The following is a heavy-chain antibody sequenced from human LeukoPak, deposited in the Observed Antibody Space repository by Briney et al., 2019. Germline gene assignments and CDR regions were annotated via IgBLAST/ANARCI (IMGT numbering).Heavy chain of an antibody. D-gene: IGHD3-22*01. CDR2: IYTSGST. Sequence: SETLSLTCTVSGGSIRSYYWTWIRQPAGKGLEWIGRIYTSGSTNYNPSLKSRVTMSVDTSKNQFSLKLSSVTAADTAVYYCARVLTDSSDYYPWDWGQGTLVTVSS. CDR1: GGSIRSYY. CDR3: ARVLTDSSDYYPWD. V-gene: IGHV4-4*07. J-gene: IGHJ4*02.